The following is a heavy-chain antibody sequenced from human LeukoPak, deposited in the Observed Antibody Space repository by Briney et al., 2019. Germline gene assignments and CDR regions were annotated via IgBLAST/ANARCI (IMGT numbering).Heavy chain of an antibody. CDR3: ARVRSSGGHFDY. CDR1: GYTFTGYY. CDR2: INPNSGGT. Sequence: GASVKVSCKASGYTFTGYYMHWVRQAPGQGLGWMGWINPNSGGTNYAQKFQGRVTMTRDTSISTAYMELSRLRSDDTAVYYCARVRSSGGHFDYWGQGTLVTVSS. D-gene: IGHD6-19*01. V-gene: IGHV1-2*02. J-gene: IGHJ4*02.